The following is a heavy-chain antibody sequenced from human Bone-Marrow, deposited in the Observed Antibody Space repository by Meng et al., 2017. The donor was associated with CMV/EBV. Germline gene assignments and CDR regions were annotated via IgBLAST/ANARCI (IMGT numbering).Heavy chain of an antibody. V-gene: IGHV4-31*02. J-gene: IGHJ4*02. D-gene: IGHD3-10*01. CDR2: IYYSGAT. CDR3: ARVLYYYGSASNFDH. CDR1: GGSINSRDYY. Sequence: GGSINSRDYYWSWVRQYPGRGLEWVGHIYYSGATYYTPSLRSRLIISLDTSKNQFSLRLSSATAADTAVYFCARVLYYYGSASNFDHWGQGTLVTVSS.